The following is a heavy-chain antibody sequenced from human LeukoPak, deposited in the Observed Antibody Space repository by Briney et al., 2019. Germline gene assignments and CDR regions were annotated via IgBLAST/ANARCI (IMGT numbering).Heavy chain of an antibody. Sequence: GGSLRLSCAASGFTFSSHWMSWVRQAPGKGLEWVANIKQDGSEKYYVDSVKGRFTISRDNAKNSLYLQMNSLRAEDTAVYYCARDAGTYYYDSSGYNGLDYWGQGTLVAVSS. CDR1: GFTFSSHW. J-gene: IGHJ4*02. CDR2: IKQDGSEK. CDR3: ARDAGTYYYDSSGYNGLDY. V-gene: IGHV3-7*01. D-gene: IGHD3-22*01.